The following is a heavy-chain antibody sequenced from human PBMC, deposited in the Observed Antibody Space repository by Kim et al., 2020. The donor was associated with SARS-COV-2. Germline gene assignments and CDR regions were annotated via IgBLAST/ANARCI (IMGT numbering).Heavy chain of an antibody. V-gene: IGHV1-69*01. D-gene: IGHD6-13*01. J-gene: IGHJ6*02. Sequence: KFQGRVTITADESTSTAYMELSSLRSEDTAVYYCASKAGTASYYYYGMDVWGQGTTVTVSS. CDR3: ASKAGTASYYYYGMDV.